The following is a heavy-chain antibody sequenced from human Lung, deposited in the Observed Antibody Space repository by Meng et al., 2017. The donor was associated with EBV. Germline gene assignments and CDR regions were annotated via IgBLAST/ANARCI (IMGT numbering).Heavy chain of an antibody. CDR3: ARGTPGRSYSDY. D-gene: IGHD3-10*01. J-gene: IGHJ4*02. CDR1: GYTFASYG. V-gene: IGHV1-18*01. CDR2: FVNNVDT. Sequence: HVHLLQSGAEVTKPGAPGRVSCEASGYTFASYGISWLRQAPGQGLEWIGWFVNNVDTYSAQKFQGRVAMTTDTHTSTAFMELRSLRSDDTAVYYCARGTPGRSYSDYWGQGTLVTVSS.